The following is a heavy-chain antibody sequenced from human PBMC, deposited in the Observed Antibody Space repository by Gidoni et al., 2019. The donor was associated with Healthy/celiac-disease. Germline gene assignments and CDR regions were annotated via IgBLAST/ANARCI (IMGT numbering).Heavy chain of an antibody. Sequence: QVQLQESGPGLVKPSETLSLTCPVSGGSISSYYWSWIRQPPGKGLEWIGYIYYSGSTNYNPSLKSRVTISVDTSKNQFSLKLSSVTAADTAVYYCASANKYYDILTGYYYYMDVWGKGTTVTVSS. D-gene: IGHD3-9*01. J-gene: IGHJ6*03. CDR1: GGSISSYY. CDR3: ASANKYYDILTGYYYYMDV. CDR2: IYYSGST. V-gene: IGHV4-59*08.